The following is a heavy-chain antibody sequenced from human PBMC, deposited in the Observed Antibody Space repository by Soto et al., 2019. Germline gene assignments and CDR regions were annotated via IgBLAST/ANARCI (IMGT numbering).Heavy chain of an antibody. D-gene: IGHD3-3*01. CDR2: ISGSGGST. V-gene: IGHV3-23*01. Sequence: PGGSLRLSCAASGFTFSSYAMSWVRQAPGKGLEWVSAISGSGGSTYYADSVKGRLTISRDNSKNTLYLQMNSLRAEDTAVYYCAKDFWSGYYAYYYMDVWGKGTTVTVSS. CDR3: AKDFWSGYYAYYYMDV. J-gene: IGHJ6*03. CDR1: GFTFSSYA.